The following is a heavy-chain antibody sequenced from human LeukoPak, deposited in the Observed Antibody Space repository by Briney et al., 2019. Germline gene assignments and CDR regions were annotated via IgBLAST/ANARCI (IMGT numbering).Heavy chain of an antibody. D-gene: IGHD3-22*01. CDR3: ARAHYYDSSGHDY. CDR1: GYTLTISY. J-gene: IGHJ4*02. CDR2: INPSGNT. V-gene: IGHV1-46*01. Sequence: ASVKVSCMASGYTLTISYMLRGRQAPGQGLEWMGIINPSGNTNYAQTFQGRVTMTRDTSTSTVYMELNCLRCLGSAGSHCARAHYYDSSGHDYWGQGTLVTVSS.